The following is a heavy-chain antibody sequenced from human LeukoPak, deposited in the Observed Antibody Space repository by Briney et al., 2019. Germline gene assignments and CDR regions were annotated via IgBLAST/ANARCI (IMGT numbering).Heavy chain of an antibody. V-gene: IGHV3-21*01. D-gene: IGHD5-18*01. Sequence: PGGSLRLSCAASGFTFSSYSMNWVRQAPGKGLEWVSSISSSSSYIYYADSVKDRFTISRDNAKNSLYLQMNSLRAEDTALYYCARGGYSYGDYWGQGTLVTVSS. CDR2: ISSSSSYI. J-gene: IGHJ4*02. CDR1: GFTFSSYS. CDR3: ARGGYSYGDY.